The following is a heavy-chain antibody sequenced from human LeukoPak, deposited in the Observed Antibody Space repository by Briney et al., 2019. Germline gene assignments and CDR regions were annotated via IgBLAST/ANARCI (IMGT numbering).Heavy chain of an antibody. J-gene: IGHJ5*02. V-gene: IGHV3-9*01. D-gene: IGHD5-18*01. CDR3: AKGDTAMASYNWFDP. Sequence: RXAPGXXXEWVSGISWNSGSIAYADSVKGRFTISRDNAKNSLYLQMNSLRAEDTALYYCAKGDTAMASYNWFDPWGQGTLVTVSS. CDR2: ISWNSGSI.